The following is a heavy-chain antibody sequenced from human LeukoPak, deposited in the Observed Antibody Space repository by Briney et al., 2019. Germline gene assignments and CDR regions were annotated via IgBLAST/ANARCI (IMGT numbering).Heavy chain of an antibody. J-gene: IGHJ4*02. Sequence: GESLRLSCAASGFTFSSYSMNWVRQAPGKGLEWVSSISSISYIYYADSVEGRFTISRDTAKNSLYLQMNSLRAEDTAVYYCARDQYGGYALDYWGQGTLVTVSS. CDR3: ARDQYGGYALDY. CDR1: GFTFSSYS. V-gene: IGHV3-21*01. D-gene: IGHD4-17*01. CDR2: ISSISYI.